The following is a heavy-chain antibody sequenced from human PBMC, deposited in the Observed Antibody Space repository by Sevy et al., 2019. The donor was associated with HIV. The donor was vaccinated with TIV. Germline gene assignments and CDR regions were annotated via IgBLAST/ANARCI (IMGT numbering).Heavy chain of an antibody. CDR2: IKSISDGGAA. CDR3: STDDLISY. J-gene: IGHJ4*02. D-gene: IGHD3-3*02. V-gene: IGHV3-15*07. CDR1: GFDFPNAW. Sequence: GGSLRLSCTASGFDFPNAWMNWIRQVPGKGLEWVGHIKSISDGGAADYAETVKGRFTISRHDSKNTLYLQMNSVKAEYTGVYYCSTDDLISYWGRGTLVTVSS.